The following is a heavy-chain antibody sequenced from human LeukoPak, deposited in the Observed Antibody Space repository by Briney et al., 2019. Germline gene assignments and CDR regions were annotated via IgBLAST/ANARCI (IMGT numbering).Heavy chain of an antibody. V-gene: IGHV1-8*01. Sequence: ASVKVSCKASGYTFSAYDINWVRQATGQGLEWMGWMNPNSGNTGFAQKFQGRVTMTRDTSINTAYMELSNPRSEDTAVYYCARVSQTPAYYYTSGYYYHGYWGQGTRVTVSS. CDR1: GYTFSAYD. J-gene: IGHJ4*02. CDR3: ARVSQTPAYYYTSGYYYHGY. CDR2: MNPNSGNT. D-gene: IGHD3-22*01.